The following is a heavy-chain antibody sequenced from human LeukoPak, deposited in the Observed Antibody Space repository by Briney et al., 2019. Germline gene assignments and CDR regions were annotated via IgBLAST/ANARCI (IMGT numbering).Heavy chain of an antibody. CDR3: ARDREGIAAAHENYYYYGMDV. CDR1: GFTFSSYA. CDR2: ISYDGSNK. Sequence: GGSLRLSCAASGFTFSSYAMHWVRQAPGKGLEWVAVISYDGSNKYYADSVKGRFTISRDNSKNTLYLQMNSLRAEDTAVYYCARDREGIAAAHENYYYYGMDVWGQGTTVTVSS. D-gene: IGHD6-13*01. V-gene: IGHV3-30-3*01. J-gene: IGHJ6*02.